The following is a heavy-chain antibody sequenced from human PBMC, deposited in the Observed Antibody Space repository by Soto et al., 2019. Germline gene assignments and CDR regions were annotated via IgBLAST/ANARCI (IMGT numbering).Heavy chain of an antibody. Sequence: EVQLLESGGNLVQPGGSLRLSCAASGFMFGSYAMNWVRQAPGRGLEWVSCITGSGGSTYYADSVKGRFTISRDTSRNTAFLQMNSLRADDTAVYYCAKCSGGPCFSRAFDFWGQGSLVTVSS. J-gene: IGHJ4*02. D-gene: IGHD2-15*01. CDR3: AKCSGGPCFSRAFDF. V-gene: IGHV3-23*01. CDR2: ITGSGGST. CDR1: GFMFGSYA.